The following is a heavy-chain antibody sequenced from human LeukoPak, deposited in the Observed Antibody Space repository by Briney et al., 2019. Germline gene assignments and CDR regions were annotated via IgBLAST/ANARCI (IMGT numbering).Heavy chain of an antibody. CDR1: GFTFSDYY. CDR3: ARVAKHYYYYYMDV. CDR2: ISSSGSTI. Sequence: PGGSLRLSCAASGFTFSDYYMSWIRQAPGKGLEWVSYISSSGSTIYYADSVKGRFTISRDNAKNSLYLQMNSLRAEDTAVYYCARVAKHYYYYYMDVWGKGTTVTISS. J-gene: IGHJ6*03. V-gene: IGHV3-11*01.